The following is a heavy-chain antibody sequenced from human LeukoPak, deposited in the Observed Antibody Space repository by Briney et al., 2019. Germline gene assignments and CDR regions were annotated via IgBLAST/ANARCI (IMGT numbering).Heavy chain of an antibody. CDR3: ARDSGAYYYGMDV. V-gene: IGHV3-23*01. D-gene: IGHD1-26*01. CDR1: GFTFSSYA. CDR2: ISGSGGST. J-gene: IGHJ6*02. Sequence: PGGSLRLSCAASGFTFSSYAMSWFRQAPGKGLEWVSAISGSGGSTYYADSVKGRFTISRDNSKNTLYLQMNSLRAEDTAVYYCARDSGAYYYGMDVWGQGTTVTVSS.